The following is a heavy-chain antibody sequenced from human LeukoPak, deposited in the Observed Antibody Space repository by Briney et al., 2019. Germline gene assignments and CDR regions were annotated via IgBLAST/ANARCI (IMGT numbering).Heavy chain of an antibody. D-gene: IGHD6-13*01. Sequence: GRSLRLSCAASGFIFSSYAMHWVRQAPGKGLEWVAVISYDGSNKYYADSVKGRFTISRDNSKNTLYLQMNSLRAEDTAVYYCAREVLAAAGKVFDPWGQGTLVTVSS. CDR2: ISYDGSNK. CDR1: GFIFSSYA. CDR3: AREVLAAAGKVFDP. V-gene: IGHV3-30*04. J-gene: IGHJ5*02.